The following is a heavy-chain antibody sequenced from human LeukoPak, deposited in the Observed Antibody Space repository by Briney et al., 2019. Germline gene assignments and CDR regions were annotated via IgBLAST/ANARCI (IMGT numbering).Heavy chain of an antibody. D-gene: IGHD5-24*01. CDR3: ARHQRDGYNVGAFDI. Sequence: SETLSLTCTVSGGSISSYYWSWIRQPPGKGLEWIGYIYYSGSTNYNPSLKSRVTISVDTSKNQFSLKLSSVTAADTAVYYCARHQRDGYNVGAFDIWGQGTMVTVSS. CDR1: GGSISSYY. V-gene: IGHV4-59*08. CDR2: IYYSGST. J-gene: IGHJ3*02.